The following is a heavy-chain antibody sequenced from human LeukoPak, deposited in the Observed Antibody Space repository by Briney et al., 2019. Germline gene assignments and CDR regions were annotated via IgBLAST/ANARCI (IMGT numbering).Heavy chain of an antibody. V-gene: IGHV4-59*08. Sequence: SETLSLTCTVSGGSISSYYWSWTRQPPGKGLEWIGYIYYSGSTNYNPSLKSRVTISVDTSKNQFSLKLSSVTAADTAVYYCARRGPGECFDYWGQGTLVTVSS. D-gene: IGHD3-10*01. CDR1: GGSISSYY. CDR3: ARRGPGECFDY. CDR2: IYYSGST. J-gene: IGHJ4*02.